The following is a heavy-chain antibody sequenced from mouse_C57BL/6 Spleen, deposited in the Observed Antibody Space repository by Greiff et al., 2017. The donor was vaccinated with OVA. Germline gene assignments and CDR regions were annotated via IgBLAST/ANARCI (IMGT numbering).Heavy chain of an antibody. CDR1: GYAFTNYL. D-gene: IGHD2-2*01. CDR2: INPGSGGT. Sequence: VQLQQSGAELVRPGTSVKVSCKASGYAFTNYLIEWVKQRPGQGLEWIGVINPGSGGTKYNEKFKGKATLTAAKSSSTAYMQLSSLTSEDSAVYFCARGSSGGYDDWVGYYAMDYWGQGTSVTVSS. CDR3: ARGSSGGYDDWVGYYAMDY. J-gene: IGHJ4*01. V-gene: IGHV1-54*01.